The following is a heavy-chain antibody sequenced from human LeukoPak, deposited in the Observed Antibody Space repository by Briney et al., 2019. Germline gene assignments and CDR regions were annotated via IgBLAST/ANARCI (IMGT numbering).Heavy chain of an antibody. J-gene: IGHJ6*02. D-gene: IGHD1-26*01. CDR3: ARGRSPRGYYYGTDV. V-gene: IGHV3-64*02. Sequence: GGSLRLSCAASGFSFSSYVMHWVRQAPGKGLEYVSAISSNGGETYYADSVKGRFTISRDNSKNALYPQMGSLRVEDMAVYYCARGRSPRGYYYGTDVWGQGTTVTVS. CDR1: GFSFSSYV. CDR2: ISSNGGET.